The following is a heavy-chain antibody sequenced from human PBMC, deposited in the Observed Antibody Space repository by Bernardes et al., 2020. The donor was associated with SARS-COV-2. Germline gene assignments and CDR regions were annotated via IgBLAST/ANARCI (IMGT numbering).Heavy chain of an antibody. D-gene: IGHD2-2*01. CDR3: ARGDSYCSSTSCYAGMDV. CDR2: MNPNSGNT. CDR1: GYTFTSYD. J-gene: IGHJ6*02. Sequence: ASVKVSCKASGYTFTSYDINWVRQATGQGLEWMGWMNPNSGNTGYAQKFQGRVTMTRNTSISTAYMELSSLRSEDTAVYYCARGDSYCSSTSCYAGMDVWGQGTTVTVSS. V-gene: IGHV1-8*01.